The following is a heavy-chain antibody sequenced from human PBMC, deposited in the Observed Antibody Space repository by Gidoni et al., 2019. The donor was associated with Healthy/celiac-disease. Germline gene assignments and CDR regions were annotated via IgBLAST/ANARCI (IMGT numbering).Heavy chain of an antibody. V-gene: IGHV3-30-3*01. Sequence: QVHLVESGGGVVQSGRYLRLSCVASGFTFSTYAMHWVRQAPGKGLEWVAVISFDGSNKYYADSVKGRFTIYRDNSKNTLYLQLNSLRAEDTAVYYCARDPGVLSTTIYYYYYYMDVWGKGTTVTVSS. CDR3: ARDPGVLSTTIYYYYYYMDV. CDR2: ISFDGSNK. D-gene: IGHD2-8*01. J-gene: IGHJ6*03. CDR1: GFTFSTYA.